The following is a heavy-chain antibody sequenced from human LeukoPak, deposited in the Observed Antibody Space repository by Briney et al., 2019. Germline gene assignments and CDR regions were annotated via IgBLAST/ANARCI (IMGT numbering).Heavy chain of an antibody. CDR1: GFTFSGYD. Sequence: GGSPRLSCAASGFTFSGYDMNWVRQAPGKGLEWVSSISGSSSYIYYADSMKGRFTISRDNAKNSLYLQMNSLRAEDTAVYYCAKGGSIDYWGQGTLVTVSS. J-gene: IGHJ4*02. CDR3: AKGGSIDY. V-gene: IGHV3-21*04. CDR2: ISGSSSYI. D-gene: IGHD3-10*01.